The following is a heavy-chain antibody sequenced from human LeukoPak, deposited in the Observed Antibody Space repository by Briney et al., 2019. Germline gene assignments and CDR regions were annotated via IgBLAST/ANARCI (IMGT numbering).Heavy chain of an antibody. Sequence: GGSLRLSCAASGFTFSSYGMHWVRQAPGKGLEWVAVTSYDGSNNYYADSVKGRFTISRDNPKNKLYLQMNSLRAEDTAVYYCAKDFISDYYDSSGYFTPTAFEYWGQGTLVTVSS. D-gene: IGHD3-22*01. V-gene: IGHV3-30*18. J-gene: IGHJ4*02. CDR1: GFTFSSYG. CDR3: AKDFISDYYDSSGYFTPTAFEY. CDR2: TSYDGSNN.